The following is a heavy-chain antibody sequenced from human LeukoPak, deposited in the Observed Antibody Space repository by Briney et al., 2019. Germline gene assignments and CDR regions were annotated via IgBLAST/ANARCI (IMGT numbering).Heavy chain of an antibody. J-gene: IGHJ4*02. CDR2: IKEDGSAK. V-gene: IGHV3-7*01. Sequence: GGSLRLSCAASGFTFSNNWMIWVRQAPGKGLEWVANIKEDGSAKYYVDSVKGRFTISRDNAKNSLYLQMNSLRAEDTAVYYCARRSSPGRGFDYWGQGTLVTVSS. CDR3: ARRSSPGRGFDY. CDR1: GFTFSNNW. D-gene: IGHD3-10*01.